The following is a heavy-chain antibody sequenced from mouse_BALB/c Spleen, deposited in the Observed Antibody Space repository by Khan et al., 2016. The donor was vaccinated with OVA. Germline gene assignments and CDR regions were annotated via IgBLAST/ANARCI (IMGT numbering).Heavy chain of an antibody. CDR1: GYTLTNYG. V-gene: IGHV9-3-1*01. CDR2: INTYTGVP. J-gene: IGHJ3*01. D-gene: IGHD2-1*01. Sequence: QIQLVQSGPELKKPGETVKISCKASGYTLTNYGMNWVKQAPGKGLKWMGWINTYTGVPTYAEDFKGRIAFSLETSASTAYLQINDLKREDTATDYCARSNGNYWFAYWGRGTLVTVSA. CDR3: ARSNGNYWFAY.